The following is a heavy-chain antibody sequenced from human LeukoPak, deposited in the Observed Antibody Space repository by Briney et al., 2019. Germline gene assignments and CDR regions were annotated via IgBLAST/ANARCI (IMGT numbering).Heavy chain of an antibody. Sequence: GGSLRLSCAASGFTFSTSDMHWVRQGTGKGLEWVAAIGAGGDTYYPGSVKGRFTISRENAKNSLYLQMNSLRDGDTAIYYCARKTHYTGTTGWSFDLWGPGTLVNGSS. J-gene: IGHJ2*01. CDR3: ARKTHYTGTTGWSFDL. D-gene: IGHD3-3*01. V-gene: IGHV3-13*04. CDR2: IGAGGDT. CDR1: GFTFSTSD.